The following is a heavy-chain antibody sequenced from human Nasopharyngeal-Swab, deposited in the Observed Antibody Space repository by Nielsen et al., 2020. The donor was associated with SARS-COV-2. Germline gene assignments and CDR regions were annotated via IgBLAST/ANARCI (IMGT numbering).Heavy chain of an antibody. CDR2: ISIYNADR. D-gene: IGHD5-18*01. CDR1: GYSFRSYG. V-gene: IGHV1-18*01. J-gene: IGHJ4*02. Sequence: ASVKVSCKASGYSFRSYGINWVRQAPGQGLEWMGWISIYNADRNYAEKFQGRVSMTTDTSTTTAFMELRSLRSDDTAVYYRARDVEEWLVVPSLSFDHWGQGTLVTVSS. CDR3: ARDVEEWLVVPSLSFDH.